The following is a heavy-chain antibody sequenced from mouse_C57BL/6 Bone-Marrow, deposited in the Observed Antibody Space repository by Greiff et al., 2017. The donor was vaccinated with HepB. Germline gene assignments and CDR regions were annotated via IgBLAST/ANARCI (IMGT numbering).Heavy chain of an antibody. D-gene: IGHD1-1*01. CDR2: IRSKSSNYAT. J-gene: IGHJ4*01. CDR3: VSQTTVVARGYAMDY. CDR1: GFTFNTYA. V-gene: IGHV10-3*01. Sequence: EVQGVESGGGLVQPKGSLKLSCAASGFTFNTYAMHWVRQAPGKGLEWVARIRSKSSNYATYYADSVKDRFTISRDDSQSMLYLQMNNLKTEDTAMYYCVSQTTVVARGYAMDYWGQGTSVTVSS.